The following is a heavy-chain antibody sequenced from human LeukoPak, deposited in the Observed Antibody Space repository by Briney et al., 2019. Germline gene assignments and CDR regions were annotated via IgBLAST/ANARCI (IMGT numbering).Heavy chain of an antibody. Sequence: GASVKVSCKASGYTFTGYYMHWVRQAPGQGLEWMGWINPNSGGTNYAQKFQGRVTMTRDTSTSTSYMELRSLRSDDTAVYYCARDRLISVAGTKIRYYYYYMDVWGKGTTVTVSS. CDR2: INPNSGGT. J-gene: IGHJ6*03. V-gene: IGHV1-2*02. D-gene: IGHD6-19*01. CDR3: ARDRLISVAGTKIRYYYYYMDV. CDR1: GYTFTGYY.